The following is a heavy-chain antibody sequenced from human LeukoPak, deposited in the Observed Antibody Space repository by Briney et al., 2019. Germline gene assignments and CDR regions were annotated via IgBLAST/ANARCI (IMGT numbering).Heavy chain of an antibody. J-gene: IGHJ4*02. CDR3: TRGSYYDSSGYSGVRLFDY. Sequence: GASVKVSCKASGYTITDYYIHWVRQAPGQGLEWMGWINPNSGGTNYAQKFQGRVTMTSDTSINTAYMELSRLRSDDTALYYCTRGSYYDSSGYSGVRLFDYWGQGTPVTVPS. CDR1: GYTITDYY. V-gene: IGHV1-2*02. D-gene: IGHD3-22*01. CDR2: INPNSGGT.